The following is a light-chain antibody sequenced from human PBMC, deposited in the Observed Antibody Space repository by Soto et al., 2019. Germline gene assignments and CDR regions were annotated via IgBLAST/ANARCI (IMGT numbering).Light chain of an antibody. V-gene: IGKV1-9*01. Sequence: DIQVTQSPSFLSASVGDRVTITCRASQAISNYLAWYQQIPGRAPKLLIYTASTLHSGVPSRFSGSGSGTEFTLTISSLQPEDFATYYCQQFNNYPWTFGQGTKLEIK. CDR1: QAISNY. CDR3: QQFNNYPWT. J-gene: IGKJ2*02. CDR2: TAS.